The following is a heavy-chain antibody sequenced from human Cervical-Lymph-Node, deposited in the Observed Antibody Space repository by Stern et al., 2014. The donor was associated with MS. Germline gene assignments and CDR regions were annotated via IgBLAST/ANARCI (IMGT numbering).Heavy chain of an antibody. CDR2: IIPIFGST. V-gene: IGHV1-69*01. CDR1: GGTFSDYA. CDR3: ARGAYCGGDCYWGWFDS. J-gene: IGHJ5*01. D-gene: IGHD2-21*02. Sequence: QMQLVQSGAEVTKPGSSVKVSCKASGGTFSDYAISWVRQAPGQGLEWMGGIIPIFGSTDYAQHFQGRVTITAYESTTTAYMDLSSLRSEDTAVYYCARGAYCGGDCYWGWFDSWGQGTLVTVSS.